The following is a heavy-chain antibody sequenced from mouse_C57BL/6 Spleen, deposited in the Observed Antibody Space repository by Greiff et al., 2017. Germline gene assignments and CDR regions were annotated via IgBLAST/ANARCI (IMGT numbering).Heavy chain of an antibody. Sequence: EVKLVESGGGLVQPKGSLKLSCAASGFTFNTYAMPWVRQAPGKGLAWVARISSKSSNYATYYADSVKDRFTISRDDSQSMLYLQMNNLKTEDTAMYYCVRGGYYAMDYWGQGTSVTVSS. CDR2: ISSKSSNYAT. V-gene: IGHV10-3*01. J-gene: IGHJ4*01. CDR3: VRGGYYAMDY. CDR1: GFTFNTYA.